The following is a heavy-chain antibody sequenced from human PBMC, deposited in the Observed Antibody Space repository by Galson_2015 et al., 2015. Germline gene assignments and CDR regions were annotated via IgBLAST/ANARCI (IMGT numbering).Heavy chain of an antibody. CDR1: GYTFTAYA. CDR3: VRDKRGPEYSSGWYSYHYGMDV. J-gene: IGHJ6*02. Sequence: SVKVSCKASGYTFTAYAMHWVRQAPGQRPEWMGWINAGTGNTKYSQKFQGRVTITRDTSASTAHMEVTSLRSEDTAVYYCVRDKRGPEYSSGWYSYHYGMDVWGQGTTVIVS. V-gene: IGHV1-3*01. D-gene: IGHD6-19*01. CDR2: INAGTGNT.